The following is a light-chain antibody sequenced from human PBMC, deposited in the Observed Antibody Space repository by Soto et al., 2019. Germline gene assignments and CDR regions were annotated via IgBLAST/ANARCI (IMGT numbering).Light chain of an antibody. Sequence: QSVLTQPASVSGSPGQSITISCTGTSSDVGGYNYVSWYQQHPGKAPKLMIYDVSNRPSGVSNRFSGSKSGNTASLTISGLQAEDEADYYCSSYTSXSKGVFGTGTRSPS. CDR3: SSYTSXSKGV. J-gene: IGLJ1*01. CDR1: SSDVGGYNY. V-gene: IGLV2-14*01. CDR2: DVS.